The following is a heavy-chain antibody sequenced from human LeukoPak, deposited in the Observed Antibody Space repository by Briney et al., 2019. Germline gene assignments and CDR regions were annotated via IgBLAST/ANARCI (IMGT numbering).Heavy chain of an antibody. CDR1: GGSISSYY. CDR3: ARGGNYFDY. D-gene: IGHD2-15*01. V-gene: IGHV4-59*01. J-gene: IGHJ4*02. CDR2: IYYSGNT. Sequence: PSETLSLTCTVSGGSISSYYWTWIRQSPGKGLEWIGYIYYSGNTNYNPSLKSRVTISVDTSKNQFSLKLSSVTAADTAVYYCARGGNYFDYWGQGNLVTVPS.